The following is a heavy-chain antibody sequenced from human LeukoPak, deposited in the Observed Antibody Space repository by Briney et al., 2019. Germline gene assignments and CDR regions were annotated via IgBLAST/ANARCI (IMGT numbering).Heavy chain of an antibody. J-gene: IGHJ4*02. V-gene: IGHV1-18*01. Sequence: ASVKVSCKASGYTFTSYGISWVRQAPGQGLEWMGWISAYNGNTNYAQKLQGRVTMTTDTSTSTAYMELSSLRSEDTAVYYCATSPGGYSYGIISYYFDYWGQGTLVTVSS. D-gene: IGHD5-18*01. CDR3: ATSPGGYSYGIISYYFDY. CDR2: ISAYNGNT. CDR1: GYTFTSYG.